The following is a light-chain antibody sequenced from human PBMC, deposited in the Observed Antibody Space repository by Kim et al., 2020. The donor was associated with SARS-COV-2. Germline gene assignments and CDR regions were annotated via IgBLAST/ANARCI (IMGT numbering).Light chain of an antibody. Sequence: SYELTQPPSVSVSPGQTASITCSGDKLEDKYVCWYKQKAVQTPVLFIYQDTKWPSGIPERFSGTNSGNTATLTISGTQAMDAADYYCQTWYSGSVIFGGG. CDR3: QTWYSGSVI. J-gene: IGLJ2*01. V-gene: IGLV3-1*01. CDR2: QDT. CDR1: KLEDKY.